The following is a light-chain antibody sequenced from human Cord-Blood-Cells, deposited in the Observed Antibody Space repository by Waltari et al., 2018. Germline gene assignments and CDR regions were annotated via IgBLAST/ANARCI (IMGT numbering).Light chain of an antibody. J-gene: IGKJ1*01. CDR3: QQYNNCPT. CDR2: GAS. V-gene: IGKV3-15*01. Sequence: EIVMTQSPATLSVSPGDRATLSCRASQCVGSNLAWYQQKPGQAPRILLYGASTRATGIPARFSASASGTEFTLTISSLQSEDFAVYYCQQYNNCPTFGQGTKVEIK. CDR1: QCVGSN.